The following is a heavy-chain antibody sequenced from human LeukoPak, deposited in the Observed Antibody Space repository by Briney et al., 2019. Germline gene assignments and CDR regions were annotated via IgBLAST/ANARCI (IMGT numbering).Heavy chain of an antibody. V-gene: IGHV3-23*01. Sequence: SGGSLRLSCAASGFTFSSYAMSWVRQAPGKGLEWVSAISGSGGSTYYADSVKGRFTISRDNSKNTLYLQMNSQRAEDTAVYYCAKVPDYDILTGSFDYWGQGTLVTVSS. CDR2: ISGSGGST. J-gene: IGHJ4*02. CDR1: GFTFSSYA. CDR3: AKVPDYDILTGSFDY. D-gene: IGHD3-9*01.